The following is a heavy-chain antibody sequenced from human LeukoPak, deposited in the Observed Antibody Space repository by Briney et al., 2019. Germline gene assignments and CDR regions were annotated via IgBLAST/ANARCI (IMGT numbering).Heavy chain of an antibody. D-gene: IGHD2-15*01. Sequence: GGSLRLSCAASGFTFNTYSMNWVRQAPGKGLEWVSSISVDSNYLYYVDSLRRRFTVSRDNTKNSLYLQMNSLRAEDTAVYYCVRVHCSGGGCYRWNDGLEIWGQGTMVTVSS. CDR3: VRVHCSGGGCYRWNDGLEI. CDR2: ISVDSNYL. CDR1: GFTFNTYS. J-gene: IGHJ3*02. V-gene: IGHV3-21*01.